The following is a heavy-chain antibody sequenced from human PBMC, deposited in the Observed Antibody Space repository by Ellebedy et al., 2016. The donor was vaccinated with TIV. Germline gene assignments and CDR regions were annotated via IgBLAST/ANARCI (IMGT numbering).Heavy chain of an antibody. CDR1: GYTFTTYA. CDR3: ARGIIRAGGLQPNFDY. J-gene: IGHJ4*02. Sequence: AASVKVSCQASGYTFTTYALHWVRQAPGQGLEWMGLINADSGSTKYSQNFQGRVSINRDTSASTAYMELSSLRSEDTAVYYCARGIIRAGGLQPNFDYWGQGALVTVSS. D-gene: IGHD6-13*01. V-gene: IGHV1-3*01. CDR2: INADSGST.